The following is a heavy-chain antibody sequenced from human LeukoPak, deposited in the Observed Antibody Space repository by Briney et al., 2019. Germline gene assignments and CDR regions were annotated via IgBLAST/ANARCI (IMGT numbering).Heavy chain of an antibody. Sequence: SETLSLTCTVSGYSINSGDFWGWIRPPPPKGLEWIGSINHSGNTYHNPSLNSRVTMSVNTPKHQSFLKLRSVTAADTAMYFCVRSYRGAYSPWGQGTLVTVSS. V-gene: IGHV4-38-2*02. CDR1: GYSINSGDF. CDR3: VRSYRGAYSP. D-gene: IGHD1-26*01. CDR2: INHSGNT. J-gene: IGHJ5*02.